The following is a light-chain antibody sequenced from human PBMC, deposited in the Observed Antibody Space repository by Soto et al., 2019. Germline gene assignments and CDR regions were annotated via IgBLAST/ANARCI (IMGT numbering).Light chain of an antibody. CDR3: QQHNQWPIT. V-gene: IGKV3-15*01. CDR2: GAS. J-gene: IGKJ5*01. CDR1: QSVSSN. Sequence: IGVKMSAATVSVSPGERATLSCRASQSVSSNLAWYQQKPGQAPRLLIYGASTRATGIPARFSGSGSGTEFTLTINSLQSEDSAVYYCQQHNQWPITFGQGTRLEIK.